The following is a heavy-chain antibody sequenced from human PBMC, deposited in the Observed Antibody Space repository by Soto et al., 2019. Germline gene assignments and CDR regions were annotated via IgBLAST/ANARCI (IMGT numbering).Heavy chain of an antibody. CDR2: ISESGST. Sequence: QVQLQQWGAGLVKPSETLSLSCAVYGQSFSSHSWAWIRQPPGKGLEWIGEISESGSTYYIPSLKSRVTISTDTSKNQFSLKLSSVTAADTAAYFCARGSGIVALPGELEDVNYDFWGQGTLVNVSS. V-gene: IGHV4-34*01. D-gene: IGHD1-1*01. J-gene: IGHJ4*02. CDR1: GQSFSSHS. CDR3: ARGSGIVALPGELEDVNYDF.